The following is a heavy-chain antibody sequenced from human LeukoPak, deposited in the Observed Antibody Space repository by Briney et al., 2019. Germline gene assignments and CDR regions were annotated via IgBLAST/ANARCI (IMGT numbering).Heavy chain of an antibody. V-gene: IGHV4-34*01. CDR1: GGSFSGYY. J-gene: IGHJ5*02. Sequence: SETLSLTCAVYGGSFSGYYWSWIRQPPGKGLEWIGEINHSGSTNYNPSLKSRVTISVDTSKNQFSLKLSSVPAADTAVYYCARVPAAVAHSGNNWFDPWGQGTLVTVSS. D-gene: IGHD1-26*01. CDR3: ARVPAAVAHSGNNWFDP. CDR2: INHSGST.